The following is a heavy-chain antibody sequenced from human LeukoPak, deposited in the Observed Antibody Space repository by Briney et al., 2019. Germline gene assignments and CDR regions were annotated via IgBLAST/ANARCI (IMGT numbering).Heavy chain of an antibody. D-gene: IGHD3-22*01. Sequence: SETLSLTCTVSGGSISSYYWSWIRQPAGKGLEWIGRIYTSGSTNYNPSLKSRVTMSVDTSKNQFSLKLSSVTAADTAVYYCARDYYYYDSSGYPGYDYWGQGTLVTVSS. V-gene: IGHV4-4*07. CDR1: GGSISSYY. CDR2: IYTSGST. J-gene: IGHJ4*02. CDR3: ARDYYYYDSSGYPGYDY.